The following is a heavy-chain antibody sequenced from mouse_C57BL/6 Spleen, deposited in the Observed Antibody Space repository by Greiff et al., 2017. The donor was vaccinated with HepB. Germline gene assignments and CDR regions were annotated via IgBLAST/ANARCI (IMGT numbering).Heavy chain of an antibody. CDR3: ARGRGTHYAMDY. D-gene: IGHD2-14*01. CDR2: INPNNGGT. CDR1: GYTFTDYY. V-gene: IGHV1-26*01. Sequence: VQLQQSGPELVNPGASVKISCKASGYTFTDYYMNWVKQSHGKSLEWIGDINPNNGGTSYNQKFKGKATLTVDKSSSTAYMELRSLTSEDSAVYYCARGRGTHYAMDYWGQGTSVTVSS. J-gene: IGHJ4*01.